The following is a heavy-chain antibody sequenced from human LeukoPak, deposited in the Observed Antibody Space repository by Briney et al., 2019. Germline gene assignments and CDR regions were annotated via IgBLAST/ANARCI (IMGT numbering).Heavy chain of an antibody. CDR1: GGSIGSYY. CDR2: IYTSGST. J-gene: IGHJ3*02. Sequence: ASETLSLTCTVSGGSIGSYYWSWIRQPAGKGLEWIGRIYTSGSTNYNPSLKSRVTMSVDTSKNQFSLKLSSVTAADTAVYYCARQYYDSSGYYLRDDAFDIWGQGTMVTVSS. D-gene: IGHD3-22*01. V-gene: IGHV4-4*07. CDR3: ARQYYDSSGYYLRDDAFDI.